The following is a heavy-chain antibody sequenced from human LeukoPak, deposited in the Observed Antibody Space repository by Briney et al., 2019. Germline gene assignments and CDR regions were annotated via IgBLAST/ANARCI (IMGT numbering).Heavy chain of an antibody. CDR1: GGSIGSYY. CDR3: ARDSSAHFDY. V-gene: IGHV4-59*01. CDR2: FYYSGST. Sequence: SETLSLTCTVSGGSIGSYYWSWIRQPPGKGLEWIGYFYYSGSTDYNPSLKSRVTISVDTSKNQFSLNLSSVTAADTAVHYCARDSSAHFDYWGQGTLVTVSS. J-gene: IGHJ4*02.